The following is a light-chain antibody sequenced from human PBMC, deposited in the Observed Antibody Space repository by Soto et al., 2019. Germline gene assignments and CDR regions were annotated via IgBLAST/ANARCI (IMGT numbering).Light chain of an antibody. V-gene: IGKV3-20*01. Sequence: EIVLTQSPGTLSLSPWEIATHSCRASQSVSSSFLAWYQQKLGQAPRLLIYGASSRATGVPDRFSGSGSGTDFTLTISTLEPEDFAVYYCQQYVISPLTFGGGTKVDNK. CDR3: QQYVISPLT. J-gene: IGKJ4*01. CDR1: QSVSSSF. CDR2: GAS.